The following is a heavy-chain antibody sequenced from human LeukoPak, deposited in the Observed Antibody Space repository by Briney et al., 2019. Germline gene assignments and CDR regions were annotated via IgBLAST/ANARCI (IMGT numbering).Heavy chain of an antibody. CDR1: GGTFSSYA. CDR2: IIPIFGTA. Sequence: ASVKVSCKASGGTFSSYAISWVRQAPGQGLEWMGGIIPIFGTANYAQKFQGRVTITADESTSTAYMELSSLRSEDTAVYYCARVAQWLAIRYFDYWGQGTLVTVSS. V-gene: IGHV1-69*01. CDR3: ARVAQWLAIRYFDY. D-gene: IGHD6-19*01. J-gene: IGHJ4*02.